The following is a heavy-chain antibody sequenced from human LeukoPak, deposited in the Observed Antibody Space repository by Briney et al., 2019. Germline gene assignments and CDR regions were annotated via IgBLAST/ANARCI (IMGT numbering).Heavy chain of an antibody. CDR1: GFTFSSYA. CDR2: ISGSGGST. D-gene: IGHD2-15*01. Sequence: GGSLRLSCAASGFTFSSYAMSWVRQAPGKGLEWVSAISGSGGSTYYADSVKGRFTISRDNSKNTLYLQMNSLRAEDTAVYYSAKAPVTTCSGAYCYPFDYWSQGTLVTVSS. J-gene: IGHJ4*02. V-gene: IGHV3-23*01. CDR3: AKAPVTTCSGAYCYPFDY.